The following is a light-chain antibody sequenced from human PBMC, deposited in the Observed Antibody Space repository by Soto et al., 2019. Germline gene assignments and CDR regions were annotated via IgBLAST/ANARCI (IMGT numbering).Light chain of an antibody. V-gene: IGKV3-15*01. CDR1: QRVSSN. CDR2: GAS. CDR3: QHYNNWPPLT. Sequence: EIVLTQSPGTLSLSPGDRATLSCRASQRVSSNLAWYQQKPGQAPRLLIYGASTRATGIPARFSGSGSGTEFTLTISSLQSEDFAVYYCQHYNNWPPLTFGGGTMVDIK. J-gene: IGKJ4*01.